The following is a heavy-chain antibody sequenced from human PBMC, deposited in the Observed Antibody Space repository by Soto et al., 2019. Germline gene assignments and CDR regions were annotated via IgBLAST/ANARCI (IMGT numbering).Heavy chain of an antibody. V-gene: IGHV4-34*01. CDR1: GGAFIGYY. CDR3: ARGYPNSSGWPFDY. J-gene: IGHJ4*02. CDR2: INHSGST. Sequence: SETLSLTCAVYGGAFIGYYWICIRHPPGKGLEWIGEINHSGSTNYNPSLKSRVTISVDTSKNQFSLKLSSVTAADTAVYYCARGYPNSSGWPFDYWGQGTLVTVSS. D-gene: IGHD6-19*01.